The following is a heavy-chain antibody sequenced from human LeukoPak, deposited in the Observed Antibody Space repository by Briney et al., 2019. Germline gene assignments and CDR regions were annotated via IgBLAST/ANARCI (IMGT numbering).Heavy chain of an antibody. D-gene: IGHD4-17*01. CDR1: GGSFSGYY. J-gene: IGHJ6*03. CDR3: ARLPYGGPNRYYYYYYMDV. V-gene: IGHV4-34*01. CDR2: INHSGST. Sequence: SETLSLTCAVYGGSFSGYYWSWIRQPPGKGLEWIGEINHSGSTNYNPSLKSRVTISVDTSKNQFSLKLSSVTAADTAVYYCARLPYGGPNRYYYYYYMDVWGKGTTVTVSS.